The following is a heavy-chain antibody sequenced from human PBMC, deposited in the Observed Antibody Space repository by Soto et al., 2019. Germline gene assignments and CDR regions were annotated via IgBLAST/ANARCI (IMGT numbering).Heavy chain of an antibody. Sequence: VGSLRLSCAASGFTFSSYGMHWVRQAPGKGLEWVAVIWYDGSNKYYADSVKGRFTISRDNSKNTLYLQMNSLRAEDTAVYYCARVESGCSGTSCYPRYGMDVWGQGTTVTVSS. CDR3: ARVESGCSGTSCYPRYGMDV. CDR2: IWYDGSNK. CDR1: GFTFSSYG. V-gene: IGHV3-33*01. J-gene: IGHJ6*02. D-gene: IGHD2-2*01.